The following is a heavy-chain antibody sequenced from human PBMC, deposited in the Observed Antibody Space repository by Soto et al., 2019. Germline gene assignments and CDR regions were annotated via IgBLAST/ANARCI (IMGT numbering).Heavy chain of an antibody. CDR2: ISSSSSYI. CDR3: ARIEAMAPK. Sequence: PLGSLRLSCAASGFTFRGHNMNWIRQAPGKGLEWVSSISSSSSYIYYADSVKGRFTISRENAKNTLYLQMNSLRAEDTAVYYCARIEAMAPKWGQGTLVTVSS. D-gene: IGHD5-18*01. CDR1: GFTFRGHN. V-gene: IGHV3-21*01. J-gene: IGHJ4*02.